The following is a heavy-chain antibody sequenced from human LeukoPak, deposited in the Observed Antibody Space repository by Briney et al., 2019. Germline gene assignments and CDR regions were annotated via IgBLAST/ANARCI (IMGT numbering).Heavy chain of an antibody. V-gene: IGHV4-34*01. CDR1: GGSFSDYY. J-gene: IGHJ4*02. Sequence: PSETLSLTCAVYGGSFSDYYWSWIRQPPGKGLEWIGEINHSGSTNYNPSLKSPVTISVDTSKNQFSLKLSSVTAADTAVYYCARSYYSNYQDYWGQGTLVTVSS. CDR2: INHSGST. D-gene: IGHD4-4*01. CDR3: ARSYYSNYQDY.